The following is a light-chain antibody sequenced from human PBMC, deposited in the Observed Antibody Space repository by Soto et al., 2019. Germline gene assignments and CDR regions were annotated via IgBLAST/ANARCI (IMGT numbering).Light chain of an antibody. Sequence: ENMLSQTQGALSLSPGESAPLSCRASQRFRSNLAWYQQKPVQAPRLLIYGASTRATGIPARFSGSGSGTEFTLTISSRQPDDFATYYCQHYNIYSEAFGQVAKIDI. V-gene: IGKV3-15*01. CDR2: GAS. J-gene: IGKJ1*01. CDR1: QRFRSN. CDR3: QHYNIYSEA.